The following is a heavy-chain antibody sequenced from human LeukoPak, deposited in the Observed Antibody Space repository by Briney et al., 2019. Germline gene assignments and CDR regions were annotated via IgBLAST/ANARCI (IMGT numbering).Heavy chain of an antibody. Sequence: GGSLRLSCATSGFTFSSYSMNWVRQAPGKGLVWVSRINSDGSSTIYADSVKGRFTISRDNAKNTLYLQMNSLRAEDTAVYYCVSSWYSTGDYWGQGTLVTVSS. CDR3: VSSWYSTGDY. CDR2: INSDGSST. CDR1: GFTFSSYS. D-gene: IGHD6-13*01. V-gene: IGHV3-74*01. J-gene: IGHJ4*02.